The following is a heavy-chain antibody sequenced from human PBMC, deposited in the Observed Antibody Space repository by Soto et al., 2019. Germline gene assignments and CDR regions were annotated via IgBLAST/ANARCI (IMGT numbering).Heavy chain of an antibody. Sequence: GGSLRLSCTASGFTFSTSVINWVRQAPGKGLEWVALVSTDGSMKFYADSVKGRFTISRDNSKNTVSLQMNSLRGEDTAVYYCAKRWSNGCLDHWGQGTLVTVSS. V-gene: IGHV3-30*18. CDR1: GFTFSTSV. D-gene: IGHD3-22*01. CDR3: AKRWSNGCLDH. J-gene: IGHJ4*02. CDR2: VSTDGSMK.